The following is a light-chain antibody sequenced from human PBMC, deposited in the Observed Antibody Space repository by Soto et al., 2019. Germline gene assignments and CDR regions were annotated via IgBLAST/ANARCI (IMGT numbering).Light chain of an antibody. CDR2: GVS. CDR3: PQYGYSPRE. Sequence: EIVLTQSPGTLSLSPGERATLSCRASQSVRSSYLAWYQQKLGQAPRLLIYGVSNRATGIPDRFSGSGSGDRLPLNNSQLESGDFASYFCPQYGYSPREFGQGTKVEIK. J-gene: IGKJ1*01. CDR1: QSVRSSY. V-gene: IGKV3-20*01.